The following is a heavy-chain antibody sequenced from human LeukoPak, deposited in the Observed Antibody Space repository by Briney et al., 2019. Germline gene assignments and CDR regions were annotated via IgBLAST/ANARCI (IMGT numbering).Heavy chain of an antibody. Sequence: VSVKVSCKVSGYTLTELSMHWVRQAPGKGLEWMGGFDPEDGETIYAQKFQGRVTMTEDTSTDTAYMELSSLRSEDTAVYYCATAPHQYYYDSSGSHFDYWGQGTLVTVSS. CDR2: FDPEDGET. D-gene: IGHD3-22*01. V-gene: IGHV1-24*01. CDR3: ATAPHQYYYDSSGSHFDY. J-gene: IGHJ4*02. CDR1: GYTLTELS.